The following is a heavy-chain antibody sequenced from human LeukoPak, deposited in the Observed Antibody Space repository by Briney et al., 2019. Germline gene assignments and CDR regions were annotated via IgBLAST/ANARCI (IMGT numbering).Heavy chain of an antibody. J-gene: IGHJ3*02. CDR1: GYTFASYD. Sequence: ASVKVSCKASGYTFASYDINWVRQATGQGLEWMGWMNPNGGNRGYAQKFQGRVTITRNTSISTAYMELSSLRSEDTAVYYCARRLGLRWDLQAFDIWGQGTMVTVSS. D-gene: IGHD4-23*01. V-gene: IGHV1-8*03. CDR2: MNPNGGNR. CDR3: ARRLGLRWDLQAFDI.